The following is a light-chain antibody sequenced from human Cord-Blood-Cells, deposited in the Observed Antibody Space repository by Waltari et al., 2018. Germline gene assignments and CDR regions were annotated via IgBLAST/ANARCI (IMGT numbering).Light chain of an antibody. Sequence: QSALTQPASVSGSPGQSITISCTGTSSDVGGYNYVSWYQQHPGKAPKLLIYDVSNRPSGVSIPFSASKSVNTASLPISGLQAEDEADYYCSSYTSSSTLVFGTGTKVTVL. V-gene: IGLV2-14*01. CDR2: DVS. J-gene: IGLJ1*01. CDR1: SSDVGGYNY. CDR3: SSYTSSSTLV.